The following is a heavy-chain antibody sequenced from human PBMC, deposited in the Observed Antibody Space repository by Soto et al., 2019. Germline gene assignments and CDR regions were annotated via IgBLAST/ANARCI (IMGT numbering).Heavy chain of an antibody. J-gene: IGHJ5*02. CDR2: IYSGGST. Sequence: GGSLRLSCPASEFTISTKYMSWVRQAPGKGLEWVSVIYSGGSTFYADSVRGRFTISRDNAKNSLYLQMNSLRAEDTAVYYCARVALRGNWFDPWGQGTLVTVSS. V-gene: IGHV3-66*01. CDR3: ARVALRGNWFDP. CDR1: EFTISTKY. D-gene: IGHD3-3*02.